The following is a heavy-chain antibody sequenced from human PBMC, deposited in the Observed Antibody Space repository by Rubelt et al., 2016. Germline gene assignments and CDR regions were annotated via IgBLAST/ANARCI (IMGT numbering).Heavy chain of an antibody. CDR2: IWYYGFNK. V-gene: IGHV3-33*01. CDR3: ASGGGSIEAAGTYYYDDMDV. Sequence: VQLVESGGGVVQPGRSLSLSCAASGFTFSSSGMHWVRQAPGKGLVWVAVIWYYGFNKSYADSVKGRFTISRDNSKNTLYLQMNSLRAEDTAVYYCASGGGSIEAAGTYYYDDMDVWGKGTTVTVAS. CDR1: GFTFSSSG. D-gene: IGHD6-13*01. J-gene: IGHJ6*03.